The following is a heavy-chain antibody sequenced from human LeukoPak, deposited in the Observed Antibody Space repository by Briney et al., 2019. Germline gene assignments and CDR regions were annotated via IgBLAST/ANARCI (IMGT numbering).Heavy chain of an antibody. CDR3: ARVRGSSGSYEYYHYMDV. CDR2: IYTSGST. Sequence: SETLSLTCTVSGGSISSGSYYWSWIRQPAGKGLEWIGCIYTSGSTNYNPSLKSRVTMSVDTSKKQFSLKLSSVTAADTAVYYCARVRGSSGSYEYYHYMDVWGKGTTVTISS. V-gene: IGHV4-61*02. D-gene: IGHD1-26*01. CDR1: GGSISSGSYY. J-gene: IGHJ6*03.